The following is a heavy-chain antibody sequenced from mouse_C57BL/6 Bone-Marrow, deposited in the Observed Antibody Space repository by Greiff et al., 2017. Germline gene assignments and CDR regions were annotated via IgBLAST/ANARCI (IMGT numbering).Heavy chain of an antibody. J-gene: IGHJ3*01. Sequence: EVKLQESGPELVKPGASVKISCKASGYSFTDYNMNWVKQSHGQSLEWIGVINPNSGTTSYNQKFKGKATLTVDQSSSTAYMQLNSLTSEDSAVYYCARKGYDYDGTWFAYWGQGTLVTVSA. D-gene: IGHD2-4*01. CDR3: ARKGYDYDGTWFAY. CDR1: GYSFTDYN. CDR2: INPNSGTT. V-gene: IGHV1-39*01.